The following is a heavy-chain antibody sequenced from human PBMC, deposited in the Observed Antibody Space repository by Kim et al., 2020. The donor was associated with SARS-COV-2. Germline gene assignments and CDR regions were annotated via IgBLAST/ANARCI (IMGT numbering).Heavy chain of an antibody. J-gene: IGHJ2*01. V-gene: IGHV1-69*13. CDR3: ARLSSIVVVTASNWYFDL. CDR1: GGTFSSYA. D-gene: IGHD2-21*02. Sequence: SVKVSCKASGGTFSSYAISWVRQAPGQGLEWMGGIIPIFGTANYAQKFQGRVTITADESTSTAYMELSSLRSEDTAVYYCARLSSIVVVTASNWYFDLWGRGTLVTVSS. CDR2: IIPIFGTA.